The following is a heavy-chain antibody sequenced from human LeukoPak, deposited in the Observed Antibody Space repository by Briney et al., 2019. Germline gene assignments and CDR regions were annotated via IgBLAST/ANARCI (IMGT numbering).Heavy chain of an antibody. CDR3: ATCSGSYYCYYYGMDV. Sequence: ASVKVSCKASGYTFTSYDINWVRQATGQGLEWMGWMSPNSGNTGYAQKFQGRVTMTRNTSISTAYVELSSLRSEDTAVYYCATCSGSYYCYYYGMDVWGQGTTVTVSS. D-gene: IGHD1-26*01. CDR1: GYTFTSYD. J-gene: IGHJ6*02. CDR2: MSPNSGNT. V-gene: IGHV1-8*01.